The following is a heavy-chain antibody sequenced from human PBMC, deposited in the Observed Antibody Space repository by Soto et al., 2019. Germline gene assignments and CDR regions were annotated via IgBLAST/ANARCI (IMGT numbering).Heavy chain of an antibody. CDR3: AREGQAPYYYYGMDV. Sequence: ASVKVSCKASGYTFTSYDINWVRQATGQRFEYLGWMNPNNGNTGYVKKFQGRVTMTRDTSMSTAHMELSSLRSDDTAVYYCAREGQAPYYYYGMDVWGQGTAVTVSS. J-gene: IGHJ6*02. CDR1: GYTFTSYD. V-gene: IGHV1-8*01. CDR2: MNPNNGNT.